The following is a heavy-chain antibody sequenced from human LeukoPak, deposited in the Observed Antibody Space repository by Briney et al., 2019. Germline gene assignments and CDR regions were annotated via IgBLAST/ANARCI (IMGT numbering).Heavy chain of an antibody. Sequence: PSETLSLTCIVSGGSISNYYWSWIRQPPGKGLEWIGYIFYSGSTDYNPSLKSRVTISIDTSKNQFSLKLSSVTAADTAVYYCARGPRGTMISFDPWGQGTVVSVSS. D-gene: IGHD3-22*01. CDR2: IFYSGST. CDR3: ARGPRGTMISFDP. CDR1: GGSISNYY. J-gene: IGHJ5*02. V-gene: IGHV4-59*01.